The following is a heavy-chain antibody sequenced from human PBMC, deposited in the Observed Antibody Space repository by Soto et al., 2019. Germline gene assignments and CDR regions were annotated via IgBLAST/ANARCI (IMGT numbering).Heavy chain of an antibody. Sequence: EVQLVESGGGLVKPGGSLRLSCAASGFTFIKAYMNWVRQAPGKGLEWIGQIDSKLDADKTDFAAPVKGRFTRSRDDSKNTGYVQMNGLEIEDTGMYYCVTSFTAVATARFHYWGQGTLVTVSS. V-gene: IGHV3-15*04. D-gene: IGHD2-21*02. CDR3: VTSFTAVATARFHY. CDR2: IDSKLDADKT. J-gene: IGHJ4*02. CDR1: GFTFIKAY.